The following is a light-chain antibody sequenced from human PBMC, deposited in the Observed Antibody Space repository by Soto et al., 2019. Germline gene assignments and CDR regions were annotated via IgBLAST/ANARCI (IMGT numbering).Light chain of an antibody. Sequence: QSVLAQPASVSGSLGQSITISCSGTSSDVGAYNYVSWYQQYPGKAPKLMIYHVTDRPSGVSNRFSGSKSGNPASLTISGLQAEDEADYYCCSYTTSNTFVFVTGTKVTVL. CDR1: SSDVGAYNY. V-gene: IGLV2-14*01. CDR3: CSYTTSNTFV. J-gene: IGLJ1*01. CDR2: HVT.